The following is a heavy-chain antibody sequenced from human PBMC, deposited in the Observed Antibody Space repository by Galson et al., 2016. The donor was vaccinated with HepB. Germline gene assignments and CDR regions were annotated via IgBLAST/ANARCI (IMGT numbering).Heavy chain of an antibody. CDR3: VKDMQCSGGLCSIQYAMDV. CDR1: GFTFDDYS. V-gene: IGHV3-9*01. D-gene: IGHD2-15*01. Sequence: SLRLSCAASGFTFDDYSMHWVRQAPGKGLEWVTGINWNSGSIAYADSVRGRFTISRDNAKNSLYLQMNSLRDEDTALYYCVKDMQCSGGLCSIQYAMDVWGQGTTVTVSS. CDR2: INWNSGSI. J-gene: IGHJ6*02.